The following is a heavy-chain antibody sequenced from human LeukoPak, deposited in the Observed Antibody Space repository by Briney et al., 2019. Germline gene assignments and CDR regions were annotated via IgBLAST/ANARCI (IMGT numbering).Heavy chain of an antibody. J-gene: IGHJ4*02. CDR1: GFTFGSYW. CDR3: ARLKDDVTKLDY. V-gene: IGHV3-7*01. CDR2: INQGGSRL. D-gene: IGHD2-8*01. Sequence: GESLRLSCAASGFTFGSYWMSWVRQAPGKGLEWVASINQGGSRLHYLDSVTGRFIISRDDAQNSLFLQMTRLRVDDTAVYYCARLKDDVTKLDYWGQGTLVSVSS.